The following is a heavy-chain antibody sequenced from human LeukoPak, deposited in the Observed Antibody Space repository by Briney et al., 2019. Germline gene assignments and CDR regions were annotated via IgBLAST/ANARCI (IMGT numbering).Heavy chain of an antibody. Sequence: SETLSLTCTVSGGSISSSSYYWGWIRQPPGKGLEWIGGIYYSGSTYYNPSLKSRVTISVDTSKNQFSLKLSSVTAADTAVYYCVLYGDYIAGGHDYWGQGTLVTVSS. CDR1: GGSISSSSYY. CDR2: IYYSGST. J-gene: IGHJ4*02. CDR3: VLYGDYIAGGHDY. D-gene: IGHD4-17*01. V-gene: IGHV4-39*01.